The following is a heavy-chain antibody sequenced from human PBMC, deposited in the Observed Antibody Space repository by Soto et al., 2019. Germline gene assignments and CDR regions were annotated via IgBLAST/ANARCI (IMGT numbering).Heavy chain of an antibody. D-gene: IGHD2-2*01. CDR3: TREAGYCSRTSCYRRAFDS. CDR1: GFTFSSHW. J-gene: IGHJ3*02. V-gene: IGHV3-74*01. Sequence: EVQLVESGGDLVQPGGSLRLSCAASGFTFSSHWMHWVRRVPGKGLVWVSHINTDGGITGYADSVKGRFTISRDNAKNTLYLQMNCLRVEYTSVYYCTREAGYCSRTSCYRRAFDSWGQGTMVTFSS. CDR2: INTDGGIT.